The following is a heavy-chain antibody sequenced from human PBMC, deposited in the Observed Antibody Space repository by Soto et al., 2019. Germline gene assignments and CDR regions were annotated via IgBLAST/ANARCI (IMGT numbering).Heavy chain of an antibody. CDR3: ARVRGQKPNWFDP. V-gene: IGHV4-30-4*01. CDR2: IYYSGST. J-gene: IGHJ5*02. CDR1: GGSISSGDYY. D-gene: IGHD5-12*01. Sequence: QVQLQESGPGLVKPSQTLSLTCTVSGGSISSGDYYWSWIRQPPGKGLEWIGYIYYSGSTYYNPSLNSRVTISVDTSKNQFSLKLSSVTAADTAVYYCARVRGQKPNWFDPWGQGTLVTVSS.